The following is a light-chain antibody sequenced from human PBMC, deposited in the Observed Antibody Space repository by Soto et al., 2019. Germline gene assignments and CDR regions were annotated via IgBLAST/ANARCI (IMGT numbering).Light chain of an antibody. CDR3: QQYNTYSSLT. J-gene: IGKJ4*01. CDR1: QSISSW. CDR2: DAS. Sequence: QMTQSPSTLSASVGDRVTITCRASQSISSWLAWYQQKLGRAPRLLIYDASSLESGVPSRFSGSGYGTEFTLTISSLQPDDFATYYCQQYNTYSSLTFGGGTKVDIK. V-gene: IGKV1-5*01.